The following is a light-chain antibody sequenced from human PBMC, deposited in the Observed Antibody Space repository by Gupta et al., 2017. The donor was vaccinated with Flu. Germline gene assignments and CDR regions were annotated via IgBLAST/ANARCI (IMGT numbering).Light chain of an antibody. J-gene: IGKJ1*01. CDR1: QSITGW. V-gene: IGKV1-5*03. Sequence: PSTLSSSVGDRVTITCRASQSITGWLAWYQQKPGKAPKLLIYKTSRVESGVPSRFSGSGSGTEFTLTISSLQPDDFATYYCQQDNSYTGTFGQGTKVEIK. CDR3: QQDNSYTGT. CDR2: KTS.